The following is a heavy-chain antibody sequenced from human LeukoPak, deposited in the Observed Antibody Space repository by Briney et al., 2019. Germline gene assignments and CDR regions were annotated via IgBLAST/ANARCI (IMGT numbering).Heavy chain of an antibody. Sequence: SETLSLTCTVSGDSISRSTYYWAWIRQPPGKGLEWIGSVYYGRSPYFNPSLESRATISVDTSKNHFSLEMSSVTAADTAVYYCARSSGTGTFSYWGQGTLVTVSS. CDR3: ARSSGTGTFSY. D-gene: IGHD6-25*01. CDR2: VYYGRSP. J-gene: IGHJ4*02. V-gene: IGHV4-39*02. CDR1: GDSISRSTYY.